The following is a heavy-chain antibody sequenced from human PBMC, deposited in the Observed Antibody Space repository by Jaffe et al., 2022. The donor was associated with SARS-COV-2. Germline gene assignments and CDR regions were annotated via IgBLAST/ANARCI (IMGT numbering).Heavy chain of an antibody. CDR3: ARGYCSGGSCYSPGEYYGMDV. CDR1: GGTFSSYA. Sequence: QVQLVQSGAEVKKPGSSVKVSCKASGGTFSSYAISWVRQAPGQGLEWMGGIIPIFGTANYAQKFQGRVTITADESTSTAYMELSSLRSEDTAVYYCARGYCSGGSCYSPGEYYGMDVWGQGTTVTVSS. J-gene: IGHJ6*02. D-gene: IGHD2-15*01. CDR2: IIPIFGTA. V-gene: IGHV1-69*01.